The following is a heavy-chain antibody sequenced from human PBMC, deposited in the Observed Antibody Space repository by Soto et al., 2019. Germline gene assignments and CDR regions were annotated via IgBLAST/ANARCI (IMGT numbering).Heavy chain of an antibody. Sequence: ASVKVSCKASGYTFTSYDINWVRQATGQGLEWMGWMNPNSGNTGYAQKFQGRVTMTRNTSISTAYMELSSLRSEDTAVYYCAKAGDTAMVFLSYYFDYWGQGTLVTVSS. CDR2: MNPNSGNT. J-gene: IGHJ4*02. CDR1: GYTFTSYD. CDR3: AKAGDTAMVFLSYYFDY. D-gene: IGHD5-18*01. V-gene: IGHV1-8*01.